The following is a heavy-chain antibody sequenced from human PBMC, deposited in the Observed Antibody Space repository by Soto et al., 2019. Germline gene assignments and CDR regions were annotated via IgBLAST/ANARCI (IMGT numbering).Heavy chain of an antibody. CDR3: ARASNKRGSSYGPDY. CDR1: CWSIQDYH. D-gene: IGHD5-18*01. V-gene: IGHV4-34*01. J-gene: IGHJ4*02. Sequence: FETPFLPCTCFCWSIQDYHWGRVPPPPGKGLEWIGEINHSGSTNYNPSLKSRVTISVDTSKNQFSLKLSSVTAADTAVYYCARASNKRGSSYGPDYWGQGTLVTVSS. CDR2: INHSGST.